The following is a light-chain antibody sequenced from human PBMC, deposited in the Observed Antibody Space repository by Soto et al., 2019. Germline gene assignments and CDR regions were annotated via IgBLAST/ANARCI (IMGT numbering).Light chain of an antibody. Sequence: EIVLTQSPGTLSLSPGERATLSCRASQSVTSNYLAWYQQKPGQAPRLLIYGASTRATGIPGRFSGSGSGTDFTLTITRLEPEDFGVFYCQQYGNPPQTFGQGTRVEV. CDR2: GAS. V-gene: IGKV3-20*01. CDR1: QSVTSNY. J-gene: IGKJ1*01. CDR3: QQYGNPPQT.